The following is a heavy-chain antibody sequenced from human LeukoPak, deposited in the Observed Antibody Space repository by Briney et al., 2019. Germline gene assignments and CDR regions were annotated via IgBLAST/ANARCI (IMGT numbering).Heavy chain of an antibody. D-gene: IGHD3-10*01. CDR2: IYSGGST. J-gene: IGHJ4*02. CDR1: GFTVRSNY. CDR3: ASRNYYLDH. Sequence: GGSLILSCAASGFTVRSNYMSWVRQAPGKGLEWVSVIYSGGSTDYADSVKGRFTISRDNSKNTLYLQINSLRAEDTAVYYCASRNYYLDHWGQGTLVTVSS. V-gene: IGHV3-66*01.